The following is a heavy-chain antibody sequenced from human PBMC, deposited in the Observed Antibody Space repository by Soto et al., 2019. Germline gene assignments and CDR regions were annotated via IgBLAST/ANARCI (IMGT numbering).Heavy chain of an antibody. CDR2: ISRSSSTI. J-gene: IGHJ4*02. V-gene: IGHV3-48*01. D-gene: IGHD6-13*01. CDR3: ARDLAGGIPDY. CDR1: GFTLSRYS. Sequence: EVQLVESGGGLVQPGGSLRLSCVASGFTLSRYSMNWVRQAPGKGLEWVSYISRSSSTIYYADSVKGRFTISRDNAEISLYLQMNSVRAEDTGVYYCARDLAGGIPDYWGGGTRVTVSS.